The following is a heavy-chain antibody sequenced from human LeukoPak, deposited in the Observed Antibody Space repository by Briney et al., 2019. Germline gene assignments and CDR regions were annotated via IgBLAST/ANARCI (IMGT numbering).Heavy chain of an antibody. CDR3: AKELESWEIFEY. Sequence: PGGSLRLSCAASGFTFSSSAMTWVRQAPGKGLEWVSGIGGGSTGTHYADSVKGRFTVSRDNSRNTLYLQMNSLRAEDTALYYCAKELESWEIFEYWGQGTLVTVSS. CDR1: GFTFSSSA. V-gene: IGHV3-23*01. J-gene: IGHJ4*02. D-gene: IGHD1-26*01. CDR2: IGGGSTGT.